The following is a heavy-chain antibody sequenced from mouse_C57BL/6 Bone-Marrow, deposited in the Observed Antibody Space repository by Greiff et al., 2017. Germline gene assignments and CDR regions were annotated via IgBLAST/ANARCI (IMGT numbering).Heavy chain of an antibody. Sequence: EVKLVESGGGLVQPGGSLKLSCAASGFTFSDYGMAWVRQAPRKGPEWVAFISNLAYSIYYADTVTGRFTISIENAKNTLYLEMSSLRSEDTAMYYCARQTYSNYWYFDVWGTGTTVTVSS. V-gene: IGHV5-15*01. D-gene: IGHD2-5*01. J-gene: IGHJ1*03. CDR3: ARQTYSNYWYFDV. CDR2: ISNLAYSI. CDR1: GFTFSDYG.